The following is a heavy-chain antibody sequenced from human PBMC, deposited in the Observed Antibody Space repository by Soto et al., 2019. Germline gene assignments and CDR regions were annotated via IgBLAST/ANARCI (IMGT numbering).Heavy chain of an antibody. CDR3: ARGGDYISTVTTSYWYFDL. Sequence: QVQLQESGPGLVKPSQTLSLTCTVSGGSISSGGYYWSWIRQHPGKGLEWIGYIYYSGSTYYNPSLKSRVPISVDTSKNQFSLKLSSVTAADTAVYYCARGGDYISTVTTSYWYFDLWGRGTLVTVSS. J-gene: IGHJ2*01. CDR2: IYYSGST. V-gene: IGHV4-31*03. CDR1: GGSISSGGYY. D-gene: IGHD4-17*01.